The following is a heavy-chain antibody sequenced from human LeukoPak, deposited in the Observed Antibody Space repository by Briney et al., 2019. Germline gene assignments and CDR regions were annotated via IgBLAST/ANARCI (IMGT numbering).Heavy chain of an antibody. D-gene: IGHD3-22*01. CDR1: GFTFTSSA. CDR2: IVVGSGNT. CDR3: AAVLTYYYDRSGYYPEY. Sequence: SVKVSCKASGFTFTSSAMQWVRQARGQRLEWIGWIVVGSGNTNYAQKFQERVTITRDMSTSTAYMELSSLRSEDTAVYYCAAVLTYYYDRSGYYPEYWGQGTLVTVSS. V-gene: IGHV1-58*02. J-gene: IGHJ4*02.